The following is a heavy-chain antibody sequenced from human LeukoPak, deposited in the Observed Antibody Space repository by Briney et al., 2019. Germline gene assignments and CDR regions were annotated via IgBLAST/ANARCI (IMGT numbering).Heavy chain of an antibody. V-gene: IGHV4-39*07. CDR1: GGSISSSSYY. CDR2: IHYTGST. CDR3: ARVWSGNYYEDRGAFDI. Sequence: SETLSLTCAVSGGSISSSSYYWGWIRQPPGKGLEWIGSIHYTGSTYNNPSLKSRVSISVDTSKNQFSLKLTSVTAADTAIYYCARVWSGNYYEDRGAFDIWGHGTMVTVSS. D-gene: IGHD3-22*01. J-gene: IGHJ3*02.